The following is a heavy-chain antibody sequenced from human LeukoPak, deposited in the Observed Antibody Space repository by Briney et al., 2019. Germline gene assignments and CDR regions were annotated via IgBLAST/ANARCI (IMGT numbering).Heavy chain of an antibody. V-gene: IGHV3-23*01. J-gene: IGHJ3*02. CDR2: ISGSGGST. Sequence: PGGSLRLSCAASGFTFSSYAMSWVRQAPGKGLEWVSAISGSGGSTYYADSVKGRFTISRDNSKNTLYLQMNSLRAEDTAVYYCAKDLTYYDSSGYYPDAFDIWGQGTMVTVSS. CDR1: GFTFSSYA. D-gene: IGHD3-22*01. CDR3: AKDLTYYDSSGYYPDAFDI.